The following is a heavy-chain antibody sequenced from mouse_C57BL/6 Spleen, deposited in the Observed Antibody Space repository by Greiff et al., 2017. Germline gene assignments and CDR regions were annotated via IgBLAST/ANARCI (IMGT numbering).Heavy chain of an antibody. CDR2: IDPENGDT. CDR1: GFNIKDDY. D-gene: IGHD2-3*01. Sequence: VQLKESGAELVRPGASVKLSCPASGFNIKDDYMHWVKQRPEQGLEWIGWIDPENGDTEYASKFQGKATITADTSSNTAYLQLSSLTSEDTAVYYCTTRDGYYVPCAYWGQGTLVTVSA. V-gene: IGHV14-4*01. CDR3: TTRDGYYVPCAY. J-gene: IGHJ3*01.